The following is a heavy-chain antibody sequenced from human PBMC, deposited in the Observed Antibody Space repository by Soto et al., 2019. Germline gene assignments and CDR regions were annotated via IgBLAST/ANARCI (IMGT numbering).Heavy chain of an antibody. Sequence: GASVKVSCKASGYTFTNYGVNWVRPAPGQGLEWMGWISGNNGDTNYAQKVQGRVTLTTDRSTSTAYMELRSLTSDDTAVYYCARGALAVADTLYFVHWGQGTLVTVSS. V-gene: IGHV1-18*01. CDR1: GYTFTNYG. D-gene: IGHD6-19*01. CDR2: ISGNNGDT. CDR3: ARGALAVADTLYFVH. J-gene: IGHJ1*01.